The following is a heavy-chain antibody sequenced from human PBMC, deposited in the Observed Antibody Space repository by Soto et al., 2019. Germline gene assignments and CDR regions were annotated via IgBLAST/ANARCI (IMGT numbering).Heavy chain of an antibody. CDR1: GCTFSNAW. CDR2: IKSKTDGGTT. D-gene: IGHD3-22*01. Sequence: PGGSRRLSCAASGCTFSNAWMSWVRQAPGKGLEWVGRIKSKTDGGTTDYAAPVKGRFTISRDDSKNTLYLQMNSLKTEDTAVYYCTTTMISYGSSGYYYRRQGTLVTVSS. J-gene: IGHJ4*02. V-gene: IGHV3-15*01. CDR3: TTTMISYGSSGYYY.